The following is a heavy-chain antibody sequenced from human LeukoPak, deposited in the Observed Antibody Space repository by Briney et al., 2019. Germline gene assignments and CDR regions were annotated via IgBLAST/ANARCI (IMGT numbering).Heavy chain of an antibody. CDR2: IYTSGTT. J-gene: IGHJ4*02. V-gene: IGHV4-61*02. D-gene: IGHD6-19*01. CDR1: GGSVRRGNYY. Sequence: PSQTLSLTCTVSGGSVRRGNYYWTWIRQPAGSGLEWIGRIYTSGTTDYNPSLRTRVTISVDTSKNQFSLRLSSVTAADTAVYYCASNKGQWLFSDWGQGTLVTVSS. CDR3: ASNKGQWLFSD.